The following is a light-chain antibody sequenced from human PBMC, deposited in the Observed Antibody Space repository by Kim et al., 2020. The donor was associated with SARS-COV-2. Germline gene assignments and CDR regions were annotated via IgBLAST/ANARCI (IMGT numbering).Light chain of an antibody. CDR2: LTSDGSH. CDR3: QTWGTGILV. V-gene: IGLV4-69*01. J-gene: IGLJ3*02. CDR1: SGHNSYA. Sequence: ASVKLTCTLSSGHNSYAIAWHQQQPEKGPRYLMKLTSDGSHTKGDGIPDRFSGSSSGAERYLTISSLQSEDEADYYCQTWGTGILVFGGGTQLTVL.